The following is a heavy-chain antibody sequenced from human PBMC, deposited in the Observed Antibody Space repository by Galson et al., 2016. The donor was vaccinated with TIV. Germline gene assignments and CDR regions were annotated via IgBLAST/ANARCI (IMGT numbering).Heavy chain of an antibody. Sequence: QSGAEVKKPGESLKISCKGSGYSFNNYWIVWVRQMPGKGLEWMGNIYPGDSDTKYSPSFQGQVTISADRSIATAYPQWSSLRASDTAMYYCARSFVGGDYSPWHFENWGQGSRVTVSS. J-gene: IGHJ4*02. CDR2: IYPGDSDT. D-gene: IGHD2-21*01. CDR3: ARSFVGGDYSPWHFEN. V-gene: IGHV5-51*03. CDR1: GYSFNNYW.